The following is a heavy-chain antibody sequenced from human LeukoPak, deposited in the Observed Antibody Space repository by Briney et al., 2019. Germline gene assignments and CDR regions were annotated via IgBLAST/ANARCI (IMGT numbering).Heavy chain of an antibody. CDR1: GFTFSSYE. J-gene: IGHJ4*02. Sequence: PGGSLRLSCAASGFTFSSYEMNWVRQAPGRGLEWVSYISSSGSTIYYADSVKGRFTISRDNAKNSLYLQMNSLRAEDTAVYYCAIDPGLGIVGTTPFDYWGQGILVTVSS. D-gene: IGHD1-26*01. CDR2: ISSSGSTI. V-gene: IGHV3-48*03. CDR3: AIDPGLGIVGTTPFDY.